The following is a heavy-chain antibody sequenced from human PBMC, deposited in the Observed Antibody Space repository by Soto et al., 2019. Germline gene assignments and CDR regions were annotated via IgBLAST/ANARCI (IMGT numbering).Heavy chain of an antibody. Sequence: QVQLQESGPGLVKPSQTLSLTCTVSGGSISSGDYYWSWIRQPPGKGLEWIGYIYYSGSTYYNPSLKSRVTMSVDTSKNQFSLKLSSVTAADTAVYYCARFVGDQADSSGYYPYYFDYWGQGTLVTVSS. CDR3: ARFVGDQADSSGYYPYYFDY. CDR1: GGSISSGDYY. V-gene: IGHV4-30-4*01. D-gene: IGHD3-22*01. J-gene: IGHJ4*02. CDR2: IYYSGST.